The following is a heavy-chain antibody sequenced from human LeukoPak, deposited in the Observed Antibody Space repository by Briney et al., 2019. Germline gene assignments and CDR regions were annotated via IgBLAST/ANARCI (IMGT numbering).Heavy chain of an antibody. Sequence: PGGSLRLSCAASGFTFSSYGMHWVRQAPGKGLEWVAVIWYDGSNKYYADSVKGRFTISRDNSKNTLYLQMNSLRAEDTAVYYCARDSFTDTGTNDYWGQGTLVTVSS. CDR1: GFTFSSYG. V-gene: IGHV3-33*01. J-gene: IGHJ4*02. CDR2: IWYDGSNK. CDR3: ARDSFTDTGTNDY. D-gene: IGHD1-7*01.